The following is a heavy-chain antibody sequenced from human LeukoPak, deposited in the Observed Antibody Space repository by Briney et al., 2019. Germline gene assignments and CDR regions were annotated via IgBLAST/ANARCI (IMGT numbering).Heavy chain of an antibody. D-gene: IGHD6-13*01. CDR1: GFTFSSYW. J-gene: IGHJ5*02. V-gene: IGHV3-7*03. CDR2: IKQDGSEK. CDR3: AKDSSSWSPRWSDP. Sequence: GGSLRLSCAASGFTFSSYWMHWVRQAPGKGLEWVANIKQDGSEKYYVDSVKGRFTSSRDNAKNSLYLQMNSLRVEDTAVYYCAKDSSSWSPRWSDPWGQGTLVTVSS.